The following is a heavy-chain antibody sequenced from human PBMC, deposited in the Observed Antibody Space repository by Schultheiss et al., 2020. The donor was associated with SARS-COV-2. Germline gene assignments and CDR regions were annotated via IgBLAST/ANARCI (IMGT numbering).Heavy chain of an antibody. CDR3: ASAPRNYDFWSGYYLDYYYYGMDV. D-gene: IGHD3-3*01. Sequence: ASVKVSCKASCYTFTSYGINWVRQAPGQGLEWMGWISAYNGNTNYAQKLQGRVTMTRDTSTSTVYMELSSLRSEDTAVYYCASAPRNYDFWSGYYLDYYYYGMDVWGQGTTVTVSS. CDR1: CYTFTSYG. CDR2: ISAYNGNT. V-gene: IGHV1-18*01. J-gene: IGHJ6*02.